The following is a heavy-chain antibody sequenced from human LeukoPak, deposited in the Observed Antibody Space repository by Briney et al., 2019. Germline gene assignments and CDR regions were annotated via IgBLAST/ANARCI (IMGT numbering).Heavy chain of an antibody. CDR2: IYHSGST. CDR3: ARVCSIWFGELDY. J-gene: IGHJ4*02. Sequence: SETLSLTCAVSGGSISSGGYSWSWIRQPPGKGLEWIGYIYHSGSTYYNPSLKSRVTISVDRSKNQFSLKLSSVTAADTAVYYCARVCSIWFGELDYWGQGTLVTVSS. V-gene: IGHV4-30-2*01. CDR1: GGSISSGGYS. D-gene: IGHD3-10*01.